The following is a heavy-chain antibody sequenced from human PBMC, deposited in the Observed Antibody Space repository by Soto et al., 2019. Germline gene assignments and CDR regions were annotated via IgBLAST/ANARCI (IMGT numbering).Heavy chain of an antibody. CDR2: ISGSGGST. J-gene: IGHJ4*02. CDR3: AKDPADVVVPAAMPLFDY. V-gene: IGHV3-23*01. Sequence: GGSLRLSCAASGFTFSSYAMSWVRQAPGKKMEWVSAISGSGGSTYYADSVKGRFTISRDNSKNTLYLQMNSLRAEDTAVYYCAKDPADVVVPAAMPLFDYWGQGTLVTVSS. CDR1: GFTFSSYA. D-gene: IGHD2-2*01.